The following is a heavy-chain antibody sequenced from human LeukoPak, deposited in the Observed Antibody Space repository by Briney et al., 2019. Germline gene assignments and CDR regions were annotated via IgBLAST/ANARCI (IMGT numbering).Heavy chain of an antibody. CDR1: GGSFSGYY. V-gene: IGHV4-34*01. CDR2: INHSGRS. Sequence: SETLSLTCAVYGGSFSGYYWSWIRQPPGQGLEWIGEINHSGRSNYNPSLKSRVTISVDTSKNQFSLNLRSVTAADTAVYYCARGQFQRDYWGQGTLVTVSS. J-gene: IGHJ4*02. CDR3: ARGQFQRDY.